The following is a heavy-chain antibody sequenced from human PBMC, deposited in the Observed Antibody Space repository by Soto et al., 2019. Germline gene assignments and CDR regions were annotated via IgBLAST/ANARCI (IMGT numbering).Heavy chain of an antibody. Sequence: ASVKVSCKASGYTFTSYAMHWVRQAPGQRLEWMGWINAGNGNTKYSQKFQGRVTITRDTSASTAYMELSSLRSEDTAVYYCARDTTMVRGVGAADYWGQGTLVTVSS. J-gene: IGHJ4*02. CDR1: GYTFTSYA. CDR3: ARDTTMVRGVGAADY. V-gene: IGHV1-3*01. D-gene: IGHD3-10*01. CDR2: INAGNGNT.